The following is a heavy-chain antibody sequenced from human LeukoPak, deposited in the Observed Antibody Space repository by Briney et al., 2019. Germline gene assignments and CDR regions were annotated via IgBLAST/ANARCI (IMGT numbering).Heavy chain of an antibody. J-gene: IGHJ3*02. CDR3: ARVLEYSSSSDAFDI. V-gene: IGHV4-34*01. D-gene: IGHD6-6*01. CDR1: GGSFSGYY. CDR2: INHSGST. Sequence: SETLSLTCAVYGGSFSGYYWSWIRQPPGKGLEWIGEINHSGSTNYNPSLKSRVTISVDTSKNQFSLKLSSVTAADTAVYYCARVLEYSSSSDAFDIWGQGTMVTVSS.